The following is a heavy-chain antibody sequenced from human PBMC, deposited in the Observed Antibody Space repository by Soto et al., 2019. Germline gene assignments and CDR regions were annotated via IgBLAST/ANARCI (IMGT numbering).Heavy chain of an antibody. CDR2: IYYSGST. CDR3: ARDPQGTGWFDP. Sequence: QVQLQESGPGLVKPSETLSLTCTVSGGSISSYYWSWIRQPPGKGLEWIGYIYYSGSTNYNPSLKSRFTISVDTSKNQFSLKLSSVTAADTAVYYCARDPQGTGWFDPWGQGTLVTVSS. CDR1: GGSISSYY. J-gene: IGHJ5*02. V-gene: IGHV4-59*01.